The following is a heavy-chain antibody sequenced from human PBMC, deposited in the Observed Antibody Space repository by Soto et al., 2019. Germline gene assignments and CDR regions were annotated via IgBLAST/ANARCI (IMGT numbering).Heavy chain of an antibody. CDR3: AAADSSVYYAGPLGY. V-gene: IGHV4-59*03. J-gene: IGHJ4*02. Sequence: ASGTLALPCALSGGSLNSYYLGWNRQPPGKGLEWIGYSYYSGSTNYNPSLKSRVTISVDMSTGTAYMELSSLRSEDTAVYHCAAADSSVYYAGPLGYWGQGTLVTVSS. CDR1: GGSLNSYY. CDR2: SYYSGST. D-gene: IGHD3-22*01.